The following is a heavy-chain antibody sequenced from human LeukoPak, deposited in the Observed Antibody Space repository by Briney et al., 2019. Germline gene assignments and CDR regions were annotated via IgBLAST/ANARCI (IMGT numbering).Heavy chain of an antibody. Sequence: GGSLRLSCAASGFTFSSHWMGWVRQVPGKGLEWVANIGPDGNEKNHVDSVKGRFTISRENAKNSLYLQMNSLKADETAVYFCARVLLGNAHDTMDVWGQGTTITVSS. CDR3: ARVLLGNAHDTMDV. V-gene: IGHV3-7*01. CDR2: IGPDGNEK. CDR1: GFTFSSHW. J-gene: IGHJ6*02. D-gene: IGHD3-16*01.